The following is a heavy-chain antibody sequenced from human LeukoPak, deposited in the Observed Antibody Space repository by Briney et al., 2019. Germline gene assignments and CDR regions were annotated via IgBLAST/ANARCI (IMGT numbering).Heavy chain of an antibody. D-gene: IGHD3-16*01. Sequence: GGSLRLSCAASGFTFSSYSMNWVRQAPGKGLEWVLSISSSSSYIYYADSVKGRFTISRDNAKNSLYLQMNSLRAEDTAVYYCARAGGGNYYYYYMDVWGKGTTVTVSS. CDR1: GFTFSSYS. J-gene: IGHJ6*03. V-gene: IGHV3-21*01. CDR2: ISSSSSYI. CDR3: ARAGGGNYYYYYMDV.